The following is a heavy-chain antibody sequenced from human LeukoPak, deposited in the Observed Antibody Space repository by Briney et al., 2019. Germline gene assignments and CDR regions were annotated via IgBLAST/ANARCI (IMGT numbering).Heavy chain of an antibody. V-gene: IGHV1-2*02. Sequence: GASVKVSCKASGYTFTGYYMHWVRQAPGQGLEWMGWINAKSGGTNYAQKFQGRVTMTRDTSISTAYMELRSLRSDDTAVYYCARWAQPYHYYYMDVWGKGTTVTISS. CDR2: INAKSGGT. CDR3: ARWAQPYHYYYMDV. J-gene: IGHJ6*03. CDR1: GYTFTGYY.